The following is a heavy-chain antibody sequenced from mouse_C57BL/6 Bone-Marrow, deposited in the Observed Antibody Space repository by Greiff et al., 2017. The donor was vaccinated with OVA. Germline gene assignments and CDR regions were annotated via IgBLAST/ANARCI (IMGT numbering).Heavy chain of an antibody. Sequence: VQLVESGAELARPGASVKLSCKASGYTFTSYGISWVKQRTGQGLEWIGEIYPRSGNTYYNEKFKGKATLTADKSSSTAYMELRSLTSEDSAVYFCAAGLTAVVAKRYYFDYWGQGTTLTVSS. CDR1: GYTFTSYG. CDR3: AAGLTAVVAKRYYFDY. D-gene: IGHD1-1*01. CDR2: IYPRSGNT. J-gene: IGHJ2*01. V-gene: IGHV1-81*01.